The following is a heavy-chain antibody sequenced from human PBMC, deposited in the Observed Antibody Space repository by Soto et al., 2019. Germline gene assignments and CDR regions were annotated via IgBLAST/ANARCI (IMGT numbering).Heavy chain of an antibody. V-gene: IGHV3-74*01. CDR3: ARGGSSSPNGMDV. D-gene: IGHD2-2*01. CDR2: LNRDGSST. CDR1: GFTFSNYW. J-gene: IGHJ6*02. Sequence: GGSLRLSCAASGFTFSNYWMHWVRQAPGKGLVWVSRLNRDGSSTDYADSVKGRFAISRDIAKSTVYLQMNSLRAEDTAMYYCARGGSSSPNGMDVWGQETTVTVSS.